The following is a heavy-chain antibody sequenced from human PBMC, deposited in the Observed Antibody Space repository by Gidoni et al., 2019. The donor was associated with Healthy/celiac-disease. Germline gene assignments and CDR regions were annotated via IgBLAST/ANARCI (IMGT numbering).Heavy chain of an antibody. V-gene: IGHV4-34*01. Sequence: QVQLQQWGAGLLKPSETLSLTCAVYGGSFSGYYWSWIRQPPGKGLEWSGEINHSGSTNYNPSLKSRVTISVDTSKNQFSLKLSSVTAADTAVYYCARGLSRRLDYWGQGTLVTVSS. CDR3: ARGLSRRLDY. CDR1: GGSFSGYY. D-gene: IGHD1-1*01. CDR2: INHSGST. J-gene: IGHJ4*02.